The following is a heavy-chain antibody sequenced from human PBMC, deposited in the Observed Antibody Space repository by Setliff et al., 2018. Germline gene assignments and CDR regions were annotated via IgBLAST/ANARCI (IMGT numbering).Heavy chain of an antibody. CDR2: IWDDGGNK. V-gene: IGHV3-33*01. J-gene: IGHJ4*02. D-gene: IGHD2-15*01. CDR3: ARTCSGSGCYAGLES. Sequence: LRLSCAASGFSFSSYGMHWVRQAPGKGLEWVAVIWDDGGNKYHADSVKGRFTISRDNSKNTLYLQMNSLRPEDTAVYYCARTCSGSGCYAGLESWGQGTPVTVSS. CDR1: GFSFSSYG.